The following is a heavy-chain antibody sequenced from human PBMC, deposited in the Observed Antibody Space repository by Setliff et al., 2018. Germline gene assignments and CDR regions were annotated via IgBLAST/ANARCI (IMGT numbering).Heavy chain of an antibody. J-gene: IGHJ4*02. CDR1: GFIFSDYY. D-gene: IGHD2-15*01. CDR3: ARQDPAQYYFDY. Sequence: GSLRLSCAAFGFIFSDYYMSWIRQPPGKGLEWIGSIYYSGSTYYNPSLKSRVTISVDTSKNQFSLKLSSVTAADTAVYYCARQDPAQYYFDYWGQGTLVTVSS. CDR2: IYYSGST. V-gene: IGHV4-38-2*01.